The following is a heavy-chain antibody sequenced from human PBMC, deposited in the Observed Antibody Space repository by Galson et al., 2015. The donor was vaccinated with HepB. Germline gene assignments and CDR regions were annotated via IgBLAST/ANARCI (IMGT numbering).Heavy chain of an antibody. D-gene: IGHD2-15*01. J-gene: IGHJ4*02. Sequence: SLRLSCAASGFILSGFVTNWVRQAPGKGLEWVSGISGGGDTTYYADSVKGRFTTSRDNSRNTVRLQMNSLRAEDTAVYYCATKGGGVCTGGSCYSFDFWGQGTLVTVSS. CDR3: ATKGGGVCTGGSCYSFDF. CDR1: GFILSGFV. V-gene: IGHV3-23*01. CDR2: ISGGGDTT.